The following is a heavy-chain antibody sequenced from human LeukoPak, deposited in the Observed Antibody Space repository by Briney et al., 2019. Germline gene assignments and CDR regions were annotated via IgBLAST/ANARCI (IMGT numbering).Heavy chain of an antibody. V-gene: IGHV3-33*06. CDR1: GFTFSSYG. J-gene: IGHJ4*02. Sequence: GRSLRLSCAASGFTFSSYGMHWLRQAPGKGLEGEAVICYDGSNKYYADSVKGRFTISRDNSKNTLYLQMNSLRAEDTAVYYCAKDGVAWVGARYYFDYWGQGTLVTVSS. CDR3: AKDGVAWVGARYYFDY. CDR2: ICYDGSNK. D-gene: IGHD1-26*01.